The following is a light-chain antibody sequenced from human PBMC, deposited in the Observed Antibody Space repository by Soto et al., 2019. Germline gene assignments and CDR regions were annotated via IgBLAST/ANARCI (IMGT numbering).Light chain of an antibody. Sequence: DIQLTQSPSFLSASVGDRVTITCRASQGISSYLAWYQQKPGKAPKLLIYAASTLQSGVPSRFSGSGSGTECTLPISSLQPEDFATYYCQQLNSYPLTFGGGTKVEIK. CDR1: QGISSY. CDR2: AAS. J-gene: IGKJ4*01. V-gene: IGKV1-9*01. CDR3: QQLNSYPLT.